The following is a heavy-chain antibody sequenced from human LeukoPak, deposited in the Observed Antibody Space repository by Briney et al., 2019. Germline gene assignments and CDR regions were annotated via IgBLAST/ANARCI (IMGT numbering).Heavy chain of an antibody. J-gene: IGHJ4*02. CDR1: GYTFTGYY. D-gene: IGHD3-10*01. V-gene: IGHV1-2*02. CDR3: TLMIRGVVNRLDY. CDR2: IDPNSGGT. Sequence: ASVKVSCKASGYTFTGYYMHWVRQAPGQGLEWMGWIDPNSGGTNYAQKFQGRVAMTRDTSISTAYMEVSGLRSDDAAVYYCTLMIRGVVNRLDYWGQGTLVTVSS.